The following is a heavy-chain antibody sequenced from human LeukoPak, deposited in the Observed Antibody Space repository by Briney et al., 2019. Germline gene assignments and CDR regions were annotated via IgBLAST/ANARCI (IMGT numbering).Heavy chain of an antibody. Sequence: GGSLRLSCAASGFTVSGNYMSWVRQAPGKGLEWVSVIYSGGSTYYADSVKGRFTISRDNSKNTLYLQMNSLRAEDTAVYYCARVETLLGDYGMDVWGQGTTVTVSS. CDR2: IYSGGST. V-gene: IGHV3-53*01. CDR1: GFTVSGNY. D-gene: IGHD3-16*01. J-gene: IGHJ6*02. CDR3: ARVETLLGDYGMDV.